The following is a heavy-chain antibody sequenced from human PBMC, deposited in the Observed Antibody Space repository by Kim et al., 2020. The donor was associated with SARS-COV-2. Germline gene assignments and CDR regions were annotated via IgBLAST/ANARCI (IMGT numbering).Heavy chain of an antibody. J-gene: IGHJ4*01. D-gene: IGHD3-10*01. CDR3: ARVRGAVVLDF. Sequence: STDYADSVKGRFTFSRDNAKTTLYLQMNSLRAEDTAVYFCARVRGAVVLDFWGHGTLVTVSS. CDR2: ST. V-gene: IGHV3-74*01.